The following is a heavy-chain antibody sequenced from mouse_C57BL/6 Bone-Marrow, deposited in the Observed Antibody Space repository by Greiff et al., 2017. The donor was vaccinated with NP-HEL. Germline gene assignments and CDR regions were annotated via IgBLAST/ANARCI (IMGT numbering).Heavy chain of an antibody. CDR2: ISDGGSYT. Sequence: EVKLVESGGGLVKPGGSLKLSCAASGFTFSSYAMSWVRQTPEKRLEWVATISDGGSYTYYPDNVKGRFTIARDNAKNNLYLQMSHLKSEDTARYYCARDYDDYFDYWGQGTTLTVSS. V-gene: IGHV5-4*01. J-gene: IGHJ2*01. CDR3: ARDYDDYFDY. D-gene: IGHD2-12*01. CDR1: GFTFSSYA.